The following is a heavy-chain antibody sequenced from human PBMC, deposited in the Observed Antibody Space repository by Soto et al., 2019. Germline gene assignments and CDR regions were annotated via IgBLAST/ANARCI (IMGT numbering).Heavy chain of an antibody. J-gene: IGHJ5*02. CDR2: ISYDGSNK. V-gene: IGHV3-30*03. Sequence: PGGSLRLSCAASGFTFSSYGMHWVRQAPGKGLEWVAVISYDGSNKYYADSVKGRFTISRDNSKNTLYLQMNSLRAEDTAVYYCARAGEYYYDSSGTGGRFDPWGQGTLVTVS. D-gene: IGHD3-22*01. CDR3: ARAGEYYYDSSGTGGRFDP. CDR1: GFTFSSYG.